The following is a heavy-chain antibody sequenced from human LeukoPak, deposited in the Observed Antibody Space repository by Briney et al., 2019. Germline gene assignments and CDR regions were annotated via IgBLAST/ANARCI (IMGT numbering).Heavy chain of an antibody. Sequence: GGSLRLSRAVSGFTFTSSWMRCVRHAPGKGLEWVANINQDGSEKYYVDSVKGRFTISRDNAKNSLYLQMNSLRVEDTAVFYCARSFITARVRRPFDIRGQGTIVTVSS. V-gene: IGHV3-7*01. CDR1: GFTFTSSW. CDR2: INQDGSEK. D-gene: IGHD6-6*01. CDR3: ARSFITARVRRPFDI. J-gene: IGHJ3*02.